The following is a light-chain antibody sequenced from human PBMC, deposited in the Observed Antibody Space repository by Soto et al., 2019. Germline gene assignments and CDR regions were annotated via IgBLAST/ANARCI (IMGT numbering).Light chain of an antibody. J-gene: IGLJ3*02. CDR1: STGVGNSKF. Sequence: QSVLTQPASVSGSPGQSLTISCTGSSTGVGNSKFVSWYQLHPAQAPKLMIYEGTKRPAGTSNRFSGSYSGNTASLTISGLQTEYDADYYCCSHAGTYTLVFGGAAKLTVL. V-gene: IGLV2-23*01. CDR2: EGT. CDR3: CSHAGTYTLV.